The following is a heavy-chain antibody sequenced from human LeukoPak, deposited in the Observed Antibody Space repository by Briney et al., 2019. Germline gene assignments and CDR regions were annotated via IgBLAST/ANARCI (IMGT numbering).Heavy chain of an antibody. D-gene: IGHD2-21*02. Sequence: PSETLSLTCTVSGGSITSYYRSWIRQSPGKGLEWIGFMYYSGTTNYNPSLKSRFTISLGMSKNQFSLKLSSVTAADTAVYYCARLPMAVTPHVDYWGQGTLVTVSS. CDR3: ARLPMAVTPHVDY. CDR1: GGSITSYY. CDR2: MYYSGTT. J-gene: IGHJ4*02. V-gene: IGHV4-59*01.